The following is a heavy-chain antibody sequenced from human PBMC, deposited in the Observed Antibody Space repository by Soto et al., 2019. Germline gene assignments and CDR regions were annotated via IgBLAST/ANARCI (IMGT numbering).Heavy chain of an antibody. CDR1: GGTFSSYA. Sequence: ASVKVSCKASGGTFSSYAISWVRQAPGQGLEWMGGIIPIFGTANYAQKFQGRVTITADESTSTAYMELSSLRSEDTAVYYCARDSRRYYDSSGYYYLWGQGTLVTVSS. J-gene: IGHJ4*02. CDR3: ARDSRRYYDSSGYYYL. D-gene: IGHD3-22*01. V-gene: IGHV1-69*13. CDR2: IIPIFGTA.